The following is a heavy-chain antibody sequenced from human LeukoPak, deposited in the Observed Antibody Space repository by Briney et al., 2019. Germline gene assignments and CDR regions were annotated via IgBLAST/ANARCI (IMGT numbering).Heavy chain of an antibody. D-gene: IGHD3-22*01. J-gene: IGHJ4*02. Sequence: PGGSLRLSCAAPGFTFDDYAMHWVRQAPGKGLEWVSGISWNSGSIGYADSVKGRFTISRDNAKNSLYLQMNSLRAEDTALYYCAKASRDYDSSGYYPVMDFDYWGQGTLVTVSS. V-gene: IGHV3-9*01. CDR3: AKASRDYDSSGYYPVMDFDY. CDR2: ISWNSGSI. CDR1: GFTFDDYA.